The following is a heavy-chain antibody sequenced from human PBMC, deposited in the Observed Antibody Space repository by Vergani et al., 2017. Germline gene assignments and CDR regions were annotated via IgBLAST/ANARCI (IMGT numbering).Heavy chain of an antibody. V-gene: IGHV1-18*01. J-gene: IGHJ6*02. D-gene: IGHD6-13*01. CDR2: ISAYNGNT. Sequence: QVQLVQSGAEVKKPGASVKVSCKVSGYTLTELSMHWVRQAPGKGLEWMGWISAYNGNTNYAQNLQGRVTMTTDTSTSTAYIELRSLGSDDTAVYYCARDSGGSSKAKTYGMDVWGQGTTVTVSS. CDR1: GYTLTELS. CDR3: ARDSGGSSKAKTYGMDV.